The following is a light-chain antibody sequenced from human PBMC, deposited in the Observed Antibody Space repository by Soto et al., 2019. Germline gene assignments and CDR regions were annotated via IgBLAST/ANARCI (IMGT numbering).Light chain of an antibody. CDR1: QSISRN. CDR2: GAS. CDR3: QQYGSSPTWT. Sequence: EIVLTQSPGTLSLSPGERATLSCRASQSISRNLAWFQQKPGQAPRLLIYGASSRATGIPDRFSGSGSGTDFTLSISRLGPEDFAVYYCQQYGSSPTWTFGQGTKVDIK. V-gene: IGKV3-20*01. J-gene: IGKJ1*01.